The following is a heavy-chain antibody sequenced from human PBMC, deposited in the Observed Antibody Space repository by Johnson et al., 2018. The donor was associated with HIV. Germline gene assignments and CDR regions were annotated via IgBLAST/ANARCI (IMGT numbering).Heavy chain of an antibody. D-gene: IGHD6-19*01. Sequence: VQLVESGGNVVRPGGSLRLSCAASGFTFDDYDMSWVRQAPGKGLEWVSGINWNGGSTYYADSVKGRFTISRDNSKNTLYLQMNSLRAEDTAVYYCAKDRQWGPRDAFDIWGQGTMVTVSS. CDR2: INWNGGST. CDR1: GFTFDDYD. V-gene: IGHV3-20*04. CDR3: AKDRQWGPRDAFDI. J-gene: IGHJ3*02.